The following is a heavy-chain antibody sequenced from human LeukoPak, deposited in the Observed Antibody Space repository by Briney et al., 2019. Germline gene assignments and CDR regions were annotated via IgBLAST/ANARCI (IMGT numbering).Heavy chain of an antibody. CDR3: ARNGYGSGSSW. Sequence: SETLSLTCTVSGGSISNYYWNWIRQPAGEGLEWIGRIHNSGSTNYNPSLNSRVTISVDTSKNQVSLKLTSVTAADTAVYYCARNGYGSGSSWWGQGTLVTVSS. J-gene: IGHJ4*02. D-gene: IGHD3-10*01. V-gene: IGHV4-4*07. CDR2: IHNSGST. CDR1: GGSISNYY.